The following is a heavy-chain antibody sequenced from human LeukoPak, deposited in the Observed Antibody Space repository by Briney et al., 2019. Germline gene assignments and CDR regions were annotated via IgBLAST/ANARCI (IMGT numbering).Heavy chain of an antibody. J-gene: IGHJ4*02. CDR2: ISSSSSSI. Sequence: GGSLRLSCAASGFTFSSYGMHWVRQAPGKGLEWVSHISSSSSSIYYADSVKGRFTISRDNAKNSLYLQMNSLRDDDTAVYFCARDIAAAFIKWGQGTLVTVSS. CDR3: ARDIAAAFIK. V-gene: IGHV3-48*02. D-gene: IGHD6-13*01. CDR1: GFTFSSYG.